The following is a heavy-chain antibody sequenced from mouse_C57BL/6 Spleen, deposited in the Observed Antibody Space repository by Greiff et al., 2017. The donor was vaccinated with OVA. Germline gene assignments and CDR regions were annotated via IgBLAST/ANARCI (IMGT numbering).Heavy chain of an antibody. CDR1: GYSITSGYY. Sequence: EVKLMESGPGLVKPSQSLSLTCSVTGYSITSGYYWNWIRQFPGNKLEWMGYISYDGSNNYNPSLKNRISITRDTSKNQFFLKLNSVTTEDTATYYCARGGLRRDAMDYWGQGTSVTVSS. J-gene: IGHJ4*01. D-gene: IGHD2-4*01. CDR3: ARGGLRRDAMDY. CDR2: ISYDGSN. V-gene: IGHV3-6*01.